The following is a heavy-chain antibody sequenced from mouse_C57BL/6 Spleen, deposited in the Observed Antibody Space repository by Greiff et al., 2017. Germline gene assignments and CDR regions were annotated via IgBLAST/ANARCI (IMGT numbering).Heavy chain of an antibody. Sequence: EVKLMESGEGLVKPGGSLKLSCAASGFTFSSYAMSWVRQTPEKRLEWVAYISSGGDYIYYADTVKGRFTISRDKARNTLYLQMSSLKSEDTAMYYCTRESNYGMGYWGQGTSVTVSS. V-gene: IGHV5-9-1*02. J-gene: IGHJ4*01. CDR2: ISSGGDYI. D-gene: IGHD2-5*01. CDR1: GFTFSSYA. CDR3: TRESNYGMGY.